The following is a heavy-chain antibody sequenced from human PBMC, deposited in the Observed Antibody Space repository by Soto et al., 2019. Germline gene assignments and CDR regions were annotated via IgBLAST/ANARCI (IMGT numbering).Heavy chain of an antibody. CDR1: GYIFHNYG. CDR2: ISDYNGNT. V-gene: IGHV1-18*01. Sequence: QVQLVQSGAEVKKPGASVKVSCKTSGYIFHNYGISWERQAPGQGLEWMGWISDYNGNTKYAQKFQGRVTMATDTSTRTAYMELRSLRSDDTAVYYCAREGYYSGSESYSPPRYYGMDVWGQGTTVTVSS. CDR3: AREGYYSGSESYSPPRYYGMDV. D-gene: IGHD3-10*01. J-gene: IGHJ6*02.